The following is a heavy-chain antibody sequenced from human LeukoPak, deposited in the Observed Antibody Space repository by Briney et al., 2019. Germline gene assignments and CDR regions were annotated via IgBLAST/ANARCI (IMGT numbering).Heavy chain of an antibody. J-gene: IGHJ4*02. CDR3: ARSRSAGY. CDR2: IKRDGSEK. CDR1: GFTFSSYW. V-gene: IGHV3-7*01. Sequence: GGSLRLSRAASGFTFSSYWMSWVRQAPGKGLEWVANIKRDGSEKYYVDSVMGRFTISRDNAKNSLYLQMDSLRAEDTAVYYCARSRSAGYWGQGTLVTVSS.